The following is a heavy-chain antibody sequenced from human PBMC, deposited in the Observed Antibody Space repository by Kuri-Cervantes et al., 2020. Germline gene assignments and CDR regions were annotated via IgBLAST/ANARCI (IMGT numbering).Heavy chain of an antibody. J-gene: IGHJ2*01. CDR1: GFTFGDYA. D-gene: IGHD3-16*02. CDR3: ARDMITFGGVIVKDWYFDL. Sequence: GGSLRLSCTASGFTFGDYAMSWFRQAPGKGLEWVAVISYDGSNKYYADSVKGRFTISRDNSKNTLYLQMNSLRDEDTAVYYCARDMITFGGVIVKDWYFDLWGRGTLVTVSS. CDR2: ISYDGSNK. V-gene: IGHV3-30-3*01.